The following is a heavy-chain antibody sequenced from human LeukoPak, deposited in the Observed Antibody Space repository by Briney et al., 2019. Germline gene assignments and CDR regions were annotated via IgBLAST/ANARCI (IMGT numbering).Heavy chain of an antibody. CDR3: ARHAPVARTHAFAI. V-gene: IGHV4-39*01. Sequence: SETLSLTCTLSRGSISSRSYYWGGIRHPPGKGLEWMVSIYYSASTYYNPSLKRRVTISVDTPKNQFSLQLSSLTAADTAVYYCARHAPVARTHAFAIWGQRTMVTVSS. CDR2: IYYSAST. CDR1: RGSISSRSYY. J-gene: IGHJ3*02. D-gene: IGHD6-19*01.